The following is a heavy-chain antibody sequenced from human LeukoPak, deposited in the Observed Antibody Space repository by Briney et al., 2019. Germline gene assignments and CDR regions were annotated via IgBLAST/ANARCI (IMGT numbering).Heavy chain of an antibody. J-gene: IGHJ3*02. CDR3: ATVGDITIFGVVRSAAFDI. D-gene: IGHD3-3*01. V-gene: IGHV1-45*02. Sequence: GASVKVSCKASGYTFTYRYLHWVRQAPGQALAWMGWITPFNGNTNYAQKFQDRVTITRDRSMSIAYMEMSSLRSEDTAMYYCATVGDITIFGVVRSAAFDIWGHGTMVTVSS. CDR2: ITPFNGNT. CDR1: GYTFTYRY.